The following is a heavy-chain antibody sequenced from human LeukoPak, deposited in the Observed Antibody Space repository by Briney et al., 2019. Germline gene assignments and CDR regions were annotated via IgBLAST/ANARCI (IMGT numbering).Heavy chain of an antibody. CDR2: ISYDGNNT. D-gene: IGHD5-24*01. CDR3: ARGRDGYNLVDAFDI. Sequence: GGSLRLSCAASGFTFSGYSMHWVRQAPGKGLEWVAIISYDGNNTYHADSVKGRFTISRDNAKNSLYLQMNSLRAEDTAVYYCARGRDGYNLVDAFDIWGQGIMVTVSS. J-gene: IGHJ3*02. CDR1: GFTFSGYS. V-gene: IGHV3-30*04.